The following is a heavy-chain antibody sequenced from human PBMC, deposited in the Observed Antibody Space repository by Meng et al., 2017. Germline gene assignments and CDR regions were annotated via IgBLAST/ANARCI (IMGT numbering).Heavy chain of an antibody. CDR2: ISAYNGNT. CDR3: ARGVFSSSSMALFDY. J-gene: IGHJ4*02. Sequence: ASVKVSCKASGYTFTSYGISWVRQAPGQGLEWMGWISAYNGNTNYAQKLQGRVTMTTDTSTSTAYMELRSLRSDDTAVYYCARGVFSSSSMALFDYWGQGTLVTVSS. CDR1: GYTFTSYG. D-gene: IGHD6-13*01. V-gene: IGHV1-18*01.